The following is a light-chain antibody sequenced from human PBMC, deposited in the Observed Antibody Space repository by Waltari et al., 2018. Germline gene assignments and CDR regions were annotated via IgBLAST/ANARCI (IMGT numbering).Light chain of an antibody. CDR2: DVS. CDR3: NSYTSSSTLV. J-gene: IGLJ3*02. Sequence: QSALTQPASVSGSPGQSITISCTGTSSDVGGYAYVSLYQHPPGKAPKVIIYDVSQRPSGISNRFSGSKSGNTASLTISGLQAEDDADYYCNSYTSSSTLVFGGGTKLTVL. CDR1: SSDVGGYAY. V-gene: IGLV2-14*03.